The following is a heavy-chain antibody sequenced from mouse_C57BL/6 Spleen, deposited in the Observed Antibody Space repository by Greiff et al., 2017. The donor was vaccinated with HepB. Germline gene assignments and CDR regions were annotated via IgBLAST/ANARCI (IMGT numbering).Heavy chain of an antibody. CDR1: GYTFTDYY. D-gene: IGHD1-1*01. CDR3: ARWNYEGYFDV. V-gene: IGHV1-76*01. Sequence: VQLQQSGAELVRPGASVKLSCKASGYTFTDYYINWVKQRPGQGLEWIARIYPGSDNTYYNEKFKGKATLTAEKSSSTAYMQLSSLTSEDSAVYFCARWNYEGYFDVWGTGTTVTVSS. CDR2: IYPGSDNT. J-gene: IGHJ1*03.